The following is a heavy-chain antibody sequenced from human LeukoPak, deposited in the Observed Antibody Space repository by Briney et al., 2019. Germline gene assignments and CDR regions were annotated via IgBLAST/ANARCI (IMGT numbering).Heavy chain of an antibody. V-gene: IGHV4-34*01. CDR2: INHSGST. Sequence: SETLSLTCAVYGGSFSGYYWSWIRQPPGKGLEWIGEINHSGSTNYNPSLKSRVAISVDTSKNQFSLKLSSVTAADTAVYYCARAQWLVFDYWGQGTLVTVFS. D-gene: IGHD6-19*01. J-gene: IGHJ4*02. CDR3: ARAQWLVFDY. CDR1: GGSFSGYY.